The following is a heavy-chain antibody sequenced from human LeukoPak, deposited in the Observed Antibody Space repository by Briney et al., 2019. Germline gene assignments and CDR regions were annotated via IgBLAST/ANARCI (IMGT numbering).Heavy chain of an antibody. CDR1: GYTFTDYS. J-gene: IGHJ4*02. D-gene: IGHD3-10*01. V-gene: IGHV1-69-2*01. CDR3: AAAPPGFGELNGGDY. Sequence: ASVKVSCNVSGYTFTDYSIHWLQQAPGKGLEWLGLVNPEDDETIYSEKFQGRITMTADTSTDTAFMELSSLRSEDTAIYYCAAAPPGFGELNGGDYWGQGILVTVSS. CDR2: VNPEDDET.